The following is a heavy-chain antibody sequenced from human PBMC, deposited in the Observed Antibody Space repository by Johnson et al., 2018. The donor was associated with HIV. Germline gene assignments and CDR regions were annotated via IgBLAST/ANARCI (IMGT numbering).Heavy chain of an antibody. Sequence: VQLLESGGGVVRPGGSLRLSCAASGFTVSSNYMSWVRQAPGKGLEWVSYISSSGSTIYYADSVKGRFTISRDNAKNSLYLQMNSLRAEDTAVYYCAREWLRSPGGAFDIWGQGTMVTVSS. CDR2: ISSSGSTI. CDR1: GFTVSSNY. V-gene: IGHV3-11*04. J-gene: IGHJ3*02. CDR3: AREWLRSPGGAFDI. D-gene: IGHD5-12*01.